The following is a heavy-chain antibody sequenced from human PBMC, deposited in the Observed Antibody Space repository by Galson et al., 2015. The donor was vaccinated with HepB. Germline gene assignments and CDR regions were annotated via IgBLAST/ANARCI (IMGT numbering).Heavy chain of an antibody. J-gene: IGHJ3*02. CDR3: ARDALEYVFDI. V-gene: IGHV3-21*01. CDR2: ISSSRSYI. D-gene: IGHD1-1*01. CDR1: GFTFNSYS. Sequence: SLRLSCAASGFTFNSYSMNWVRQAPGKGLEWVSSISSSRSYIYYADSVKGRFTISRDNAKKSLCLQMNSLRAEDTAVYYCARDALEYVFDIWGQGTMVTVSS.